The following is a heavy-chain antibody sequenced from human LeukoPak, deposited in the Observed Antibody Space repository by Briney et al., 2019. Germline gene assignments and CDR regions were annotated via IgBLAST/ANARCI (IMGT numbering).Heavy chain of an antibody. Sequence: SETLSLTCAVYGGTFSGYYWSWIRQPPGKGLEWIGEINHSGSTNYNPSLKSRVTISVDTSKNQFSLKLSSVTAADTAVYYCARHGRDYGGNAAYYYYYGMDVWGQGTTVTVSS. V-gene: IGHV4-34*01. CDR3: ARHGRDYGGNAAYYYYYGMDV. CDR2: INHSGST. J-gene: IGHJ6*02. CDR1: GGTFSGYY. D-gene: IGHD4-23*01.